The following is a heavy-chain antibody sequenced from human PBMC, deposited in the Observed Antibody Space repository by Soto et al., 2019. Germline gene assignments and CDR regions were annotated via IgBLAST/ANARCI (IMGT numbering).Heavy chain of an antibody. J-gene: IGHJ4*02. CDR2: NSGYNGNT. Sequence: ASVKVSSKACGNTFTKYAFTWVRQAPGQGLEWMGWNSGYNGNTNYAQKFQGRVTMTTDTSTSTAHMELRSLRSDDTAVYYFAAGGIYKTSWPDHWGQGTLVTVSS. V-gene: IGHV1-18*01. CDR3: AAGGIYKTSWPDH. D-gene: IGHD2-2*01. CDR1: GNTFTKYA.